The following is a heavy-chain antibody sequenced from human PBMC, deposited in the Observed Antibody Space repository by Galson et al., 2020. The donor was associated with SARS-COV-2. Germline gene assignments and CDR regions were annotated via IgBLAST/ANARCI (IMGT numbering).Heavy chain of an antibody. V-gene: IGHV4-31*03. Sequence: SETLSLTCTVSGGSITSDDSYWSWIRQHPRRGLEWIGYIFYSGFTYYSPSFKSRVRMSLDTSKNQFSLELNSVTAADTAVYYCASGLGGDYWGPGTLVTVSS. J-gene: IGHJ4*02. D-gene: IGHD1-26*01. CDR2: IFYSGFT. CDR1: GGSITSDDSY. CDR3: ASGLGGDY.